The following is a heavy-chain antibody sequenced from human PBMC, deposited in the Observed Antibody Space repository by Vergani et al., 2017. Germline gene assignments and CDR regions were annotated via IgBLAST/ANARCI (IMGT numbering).Heavy chain of an antibody. D-gene: IGHD2-21*01. V-gene: IGHV3-21*01. CDR2: ISSSSSYI. CDR1: GFTFSSYS. Sequence: EVQLVESGGGLVQPGGSLRLSCAASGFTFSSYSMNWVRQAPGKGLEWVSCISSSSSYIYYADSVKGRFTISRDNAKNSLYLQMNSLRAEETAVYYCARGGDNTGYGGGDYYYGLDLWGQGTTVTVSS. J-gene: IGHJ6*02. CDR3: ARGGDNTGYGGGDYYYGLDL.